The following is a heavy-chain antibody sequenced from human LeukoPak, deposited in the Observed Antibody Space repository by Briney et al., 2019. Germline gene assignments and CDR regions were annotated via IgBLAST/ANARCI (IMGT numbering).Heavy chain of an antibody. CDR3: AREDYYGSGSYYPPLGWFDP. D-gene: IGHD3-10*01. V-gene: IGHV4-31*03. CDR2: IYYSGST. J-gene: IGHJ5*02. Sequence: SQTLSLICTVSGGSISSGGYYWSWIRQHPGKGLEWIGYIYYSGSTYYNPSLKSRVTISVDTSKNQFSLKLSSVTAADTAVYYCAREDYYGSGSYYPPLGWFDPWGQGTLVTVSS. CDR1: GGSISSGGYY.